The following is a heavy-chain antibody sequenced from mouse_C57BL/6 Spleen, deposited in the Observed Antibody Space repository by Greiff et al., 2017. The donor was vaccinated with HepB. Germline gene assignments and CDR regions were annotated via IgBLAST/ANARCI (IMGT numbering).Heavy chain of an antibody. V-gene: IGHV1-85*01. J-gene: IGHJ1*03. CDR2: IYPGDGST. CDR1: GYTFTSYD. D-gene: IGHD2-4*01. CDR3: ARNNFYYDYDDWYFDV. Sequence: VQLQQSGPELVKPGASVKLSCKASGYTFTSYDINWVKQRPGKGLEWIGWIYPGDGSTKYTEKFKGQATVTVDTSSSTAYVELHSLTSEDSAIYFCARNNFYYDYDDWYFDVWGTGTTVTVSS.